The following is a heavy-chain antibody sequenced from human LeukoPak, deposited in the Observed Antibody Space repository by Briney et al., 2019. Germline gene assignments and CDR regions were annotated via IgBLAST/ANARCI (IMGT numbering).Heavy chain of an antibody. CDR1: GYTFIGYY. D-gene: IGHD3-22*01. CDR2: INPNSGGT. V-gene: IGHV1-2*02. CDR3: ARRVVDSSGYYYYFDY. J-gene: IGHJ4*02. Sequence: ASVKVSCKASGYTFIGYYMHWVRQAPGQGLEWMGWINPNSGGTNYAQKFQGRVTMTRDTSISTAYMELSRLRSDDTAVYYCARRVVDSSGYYYYFDYWGQGTLVTVSS.